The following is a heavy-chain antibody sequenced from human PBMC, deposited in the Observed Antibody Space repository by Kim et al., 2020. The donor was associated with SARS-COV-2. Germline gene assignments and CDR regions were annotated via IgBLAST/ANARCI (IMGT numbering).Heavy chain of an antibody. CDR1: GFSFSSYA. D-gene: IGHD3-22*01. V-gene: IGHV3-30-3*01. Sequence: GGSLRLSCAASGFSFSSYAMHWVRQAPGKGLEWVAVISYDGSNKYYADSVKGRFTISRDNSKNTLYLQMNSLRAEDTAVYYCARGRPRITMFVAVTRTVYDSFDIWGRGTMVTVSS. CDR2: ISYDGSNK. CDR3: ARGRPRITMFVAVTRTVYDSFDI. J-gene: IGHJ3*02.